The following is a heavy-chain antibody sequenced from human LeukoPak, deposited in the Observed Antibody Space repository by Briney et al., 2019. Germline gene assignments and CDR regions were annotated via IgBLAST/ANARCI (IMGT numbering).Heavy chain of an antibody. CDR3: AKSGLRQLVGPFDY. Sequence: PEGSLRLSCAASGFTFSSYAMSWVRQAPGKGLEWVSAISGSGGSTYYADSVKGRFTISRDNSKNTLYLQMNSLRAEDTAVYYCAKSGLRQLVGPFDYWGQGTLVTVSS. D-gene: IGHD6-13*01. J-gene: IGHJ4*02. CDR1: GFTFSSYA. CDR2: ISGSGGST. V-gene: IGHV3-23*01.